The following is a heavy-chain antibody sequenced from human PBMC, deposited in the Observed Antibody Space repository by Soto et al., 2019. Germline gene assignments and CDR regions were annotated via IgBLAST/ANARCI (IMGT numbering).Heavy chain of an antibody. CDR3: AKDGLGSCTGGTCYGSDY. CDR2: ISGSGASI. V-gene: IGHV3-23*01. Sequence: EVQLLESGGNLVQPGGSLRLSCAASGFTFSSYVMSWVRQAPGKGLEWVSTISGSGASIYDADSVKGRFTISRDNSKNTVYLQMNSLRAEDTALYYWAKDGLGSCTGGTCYGSDYWGQGTLVTVSS. D-gene: IGHD2-15*01. J-gene: IGHJ4*02. CDR1: GFTFSSYV.